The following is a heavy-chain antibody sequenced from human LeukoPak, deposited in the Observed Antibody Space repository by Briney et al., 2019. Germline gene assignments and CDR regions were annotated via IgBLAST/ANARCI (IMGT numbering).Heavy chain of an antibody. Sequence: GESLKISCKGSGYNFPTYWIAWVRQMPGKGLEWMGIIYPDDSDIRYSPSFQGQVTISADKSINTAYLQWSRLKASDTAMSYCARLDYGGSEVVDYWGQGTLVTVSS. J-gene: IGHJ4*02. CDR1: GYNFPTYW. CDR3: ARLDYGGSEVVDY. CDR2: IYPDDSDI. D-gene: IGHD4-23*01. V-gene: IGHV5-51*01.